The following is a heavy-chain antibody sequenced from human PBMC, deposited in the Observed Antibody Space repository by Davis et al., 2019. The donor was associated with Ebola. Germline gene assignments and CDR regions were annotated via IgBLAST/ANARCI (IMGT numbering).Heavy chain of an antibody. V-gene: IGHV3-33*01. CDR1: GFTFSSYG. CDR3: ARSSGRPYYFDY. J-gene: IGHJ4*02. D-gene: IGHD3-22*01. CDR2: IWYDGSNN. Sequence: GESLKISCAASGFTFSSYGMHWVRPAPGKGLEWVAVIWYDGSNNYYADSVKGRFTISRDNSKNTLYLQMNSLRAEDTAGYYCARSSGRPYYFDYWGQGTLVTVSS.